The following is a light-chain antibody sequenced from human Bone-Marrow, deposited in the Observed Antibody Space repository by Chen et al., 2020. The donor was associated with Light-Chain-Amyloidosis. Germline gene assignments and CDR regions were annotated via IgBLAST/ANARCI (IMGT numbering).Light chain of an antibody. V-gene: IGKV3-11*01. CDR2: DAS. J-gene: IGKJ4*01. CDR3: GHRGVWPPLA. CDR1: QTISTH. Sequence: EVVLTQSPATRSLSPGERATLSCRASQTISTHLVWHHQKPGQVPRLLIYDASTRATGIPARFSGSGSRTEFTLSISSLAAEDFAGYCCGHRGVWPPLAVGRGTKTEIK.